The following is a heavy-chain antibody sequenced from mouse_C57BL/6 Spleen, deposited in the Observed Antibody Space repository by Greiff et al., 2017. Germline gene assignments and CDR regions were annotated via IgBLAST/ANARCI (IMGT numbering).Heavy chain of an antibody. CDR2: INPYNGGT. CDR1: GYTFTDYY. V-gene: IGHV1-19*01. Sequence: EVQLLQSGPVLVKPGASVKMSCKASGYTFTDYYMNWVKQSHGKSLEWIGVINPYNGGTSYNQKFKGKATLTVDKSSSTAYMELNSLTSEDSAVYYCARNGLAWFAYWGQGTLVTVSA. CDR3: ARNGLAWFAY. D-gene: IGHD1-1*02. J-gene: IGHJ3*01.